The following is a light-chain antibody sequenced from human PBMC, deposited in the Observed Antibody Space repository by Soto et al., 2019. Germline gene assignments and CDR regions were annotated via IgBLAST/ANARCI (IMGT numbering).Light chain of an antibody. Sequence: EIGLTQSPGTLSLSPGERATLSCRASQSVTSTYLAWYQQKPGQPPRLLIYAASNRATGIPDRFSGSGSGPDFTLTISRLEPEDFTVYYCQQYHSLPTTFGPGTKVDIK. V-gene: IGKV3-20*01. CDR3: QQYHSLPTT. CDR1: QSVTSTY. CDR2: AAS. J-gene: IGKJ3*01.